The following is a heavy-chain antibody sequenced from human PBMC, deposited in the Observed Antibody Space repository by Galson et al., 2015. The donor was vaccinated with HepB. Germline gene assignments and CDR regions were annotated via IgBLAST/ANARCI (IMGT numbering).Heavy chain of an antibody. V-gene: IGHV3-33*08. J-gene: IGHJ4*02. D-gene: IGHD3-10*01. CDR3: ARVGSYGSGSYLRGFFLDY. CDR1: GFTFSSFG. CDR2: IWYDGSNK. Sequence: SLRLSCAASGFTFSSFGMHWVRQAPGKGLEWVAVIWYDGSNKYYADSVKGRFTISRDNSKNTLYLQMNSLRAEDTAVYYCARVGSYGSGSYLRGFFLDYWGQGTLVTVSS.